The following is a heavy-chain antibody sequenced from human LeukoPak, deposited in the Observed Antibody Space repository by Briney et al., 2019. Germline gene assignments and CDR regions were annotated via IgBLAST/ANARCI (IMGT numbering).Heavy chain of an antibody. CDR2: ISYSGTT. Sequence: SETLSLTCTVSGGSISSSSYYWDWIRQPPGKGLEWIGSISYSGTTYYNPSLKSRVPISVDTSKNQFSLKLNSVTAADTAVYYCARQRYYYGSGSYRPLDYWGQGTLVTVSS. J-gene: IGHJ4*02. D-gene: IGHD3-10*01. CDR1: GGSISSSSYY. CDR3: ARQRYYYGSGSYRPLDY. V-gene: IGHV4-39*01.